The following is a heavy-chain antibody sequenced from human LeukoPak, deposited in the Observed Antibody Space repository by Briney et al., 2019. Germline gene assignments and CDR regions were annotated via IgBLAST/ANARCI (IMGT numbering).Heavy chain of an antibody. D-gene: IGHD1-26*01. V-gene: IGHV3-7*01. Sequence: GGSLRLSCAASGFTFSSYWMSWVSQAPGKGLEWVANIKQDGSEKYYVDSVKGRFTISRDNAKNSLYLQMNSLRAEDTAVHYCAREGGSYSSVGAFDIWGQGTMVTVSS. J-gene: IGHJ3*02. CDR2: IKQDGSEK. CDR1: GFTFSSYW. CDR3: AREGGSYSSVGAFDI.